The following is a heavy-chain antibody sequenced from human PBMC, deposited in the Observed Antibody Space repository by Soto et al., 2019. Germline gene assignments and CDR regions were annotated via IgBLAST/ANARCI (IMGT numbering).Heavy chain of an antibody. Sequence: SETQSLPCAIYGASFIGYYWSWISQPPGKGLEWIGEINHSGSTNYNPSLKSRVTISVDTSKNQFSLKLSSVTAADTAVYYCARYSGSYSWFDPSGQGPLVTVS. V-gene: IGHV4-34*01. D-gene: IGHD1-26*01. J-gene: IGHJ5*02. CDR3: ARYSGSYSWFDP. CDR2: INHSGST. CDR1: GASFIGYY.